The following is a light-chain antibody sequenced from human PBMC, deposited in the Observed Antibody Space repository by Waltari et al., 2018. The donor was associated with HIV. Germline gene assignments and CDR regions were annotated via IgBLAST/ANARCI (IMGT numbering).Light chain of an antibody. Sequence: QSALTQPPSASGSPGQSVTISCTGTSSDVGSYKYVSWYQQHPGKAPKLMIYEVTKRPSGVPDRFSGSKSGNTASLTVSGLQAEDEADYYCSSYAGSNNLVFGGGTKLTGL. CDR1: SSDVGSYKY. CDR2: EVT. J-gene: IGLJ2*01. V-gene: IGLV2-8*01. CDR3: SSYAGSNNLV.